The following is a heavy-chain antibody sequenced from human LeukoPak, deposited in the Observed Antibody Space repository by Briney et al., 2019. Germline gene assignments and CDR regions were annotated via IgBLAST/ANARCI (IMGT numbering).Heavy chain of an antibody. CDR2: VNDNGGAT. V-gene: IGHV3-74*01. CDR1: GFTFSSYW. Sequence: GGSLRLSCAASGFTFSSYWMHWVRQAPGKGLVGVSRVNDNGGATTYADSVKGRFTISRDNAKNTLYLHMNSLRAEDTALYYCARVAVGGTRSFDIWGQGTMVTVSS. J-gene: IGHJ3*02. CDR3: ARVAVGGTRSFDI. D-gene: IGHD6-19*01.